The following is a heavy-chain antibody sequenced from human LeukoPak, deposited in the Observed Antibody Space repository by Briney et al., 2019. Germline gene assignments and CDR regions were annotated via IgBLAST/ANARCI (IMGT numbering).Heavy chain of an antibody. CDR1: GFTFSDYW. Sequence: GGSLRLSWAASGFTFSDYWMHWVRQAPGKGLVWVSRINSDGSSTSYADSVKGRFTISRDNAKNTLYLQMNSLRAEDTAVYYCARDLGYGDPFDYWGQGTLVTVSS. J-gene: IGHJ4*02. CDR3: ARDLGYGDPFDY. CDR2: INSDGSST. V-gene: IGHV3-74*01. D-gene: IGHD4-17*01.